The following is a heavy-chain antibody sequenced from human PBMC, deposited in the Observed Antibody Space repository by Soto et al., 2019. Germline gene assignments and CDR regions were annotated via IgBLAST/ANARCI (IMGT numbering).Heavy chain of an antibody. CDR3: ATLGIWSGHQSDY. Sequence: ASVKVSCKASGYTFTSYAMHCVRQAPGQRLEWMGWINAGNGNTKYSQKFQGRVTITRDTSASTAYMELSSLRSEDTAVYYCATLGIWSGHQSDYWGQGTLVTVSS. CDR2: INAGNGNT. V-gene: IGHV1-3*01. D-gene: IGHD3-3*01. CDR1: GYTFTSYA. J-gene: IGHJ4*02.